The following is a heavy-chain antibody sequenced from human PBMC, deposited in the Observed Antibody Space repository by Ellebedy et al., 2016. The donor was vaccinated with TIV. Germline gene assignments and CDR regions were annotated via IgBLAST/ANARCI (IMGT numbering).Heavy chain of an antibody. CDR2: LNPNSGGP. D-gene: IGHD5/OR15-5a*01. V-gene: IGHV1-2*02. CDR1: GYTFTASY. CDR3: ARDLSVNWFDP. J-gene: IGHJ5*02. Sequence: AASVKVSCKASGYTFTASYLHWVRQAPGQGLEWMGWLNPNSGGPTYAQSFQGRLTMTRDTSINTAYMELRRLRSDDTAVYYCARDLSVNWFDPWGQGTLVTVSS.